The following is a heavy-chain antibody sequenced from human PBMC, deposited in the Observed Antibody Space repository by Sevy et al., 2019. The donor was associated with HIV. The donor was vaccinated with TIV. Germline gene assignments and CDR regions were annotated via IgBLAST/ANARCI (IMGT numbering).Heavy chain of an antibody. Sequence: SESLSLTCTVSGSSISSYYWSWIRQPPGKGLEWIGYIYYSGSTNYNPSLKSRVTISVDTSKNQFSLKLSSVTAADTAVYYSARGERIAARPPFWDIYYYYGMDVWGQGITVTVSS. CDR1: GSSISSYY. V-gene: IGHV4-59*13. CDR2: IYYSGST. CDR3: ARGERIAARPPFWDIYYYYGMDV. D-gene: IGHD6-6*01. J-gene: IGHJ6*02.